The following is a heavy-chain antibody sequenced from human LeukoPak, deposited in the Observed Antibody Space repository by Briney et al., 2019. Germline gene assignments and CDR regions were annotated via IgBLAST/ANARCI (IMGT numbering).Heavy chain of an antibody. CDR3: ARGIVVVPAAMCFDY. Sequence: PGGSLRLSCAASGFTFSSYWMSWVRQAPGKGLEWVANIKQDGSEKYYVDSVKGRFTISRDNAKNSLYLQMNSLRAEDTAVYYCARGIVVVPAAMCFDYWGQGTLVTVSS. J-gene: IGHJ4*02. V-gene: IGHV3-7*01. CDR1: GFTFSSYW. CDR2: IKQDGSEK. D-gene: IGHD2-2*01.